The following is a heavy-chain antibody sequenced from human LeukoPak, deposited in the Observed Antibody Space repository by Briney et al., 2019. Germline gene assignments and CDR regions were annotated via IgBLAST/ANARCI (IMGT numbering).Heavy chain of an antibody. CDR2: ISGSGATT. J-gene: IGHJ4*02. V-gene: IGHV3-23*01. CDR3: AKYPSPYVSTDY. CDR1: GFTFSNYN. Sequence: PGGSLRLSCAASGFTFSNYNMSWVRQAPGKGLEWVSSISGSGATTYYAESVKGRLTISRDNSKNTLHLQINSLRAEDTAVYYCAKYPSPYVSTDYWGQGTLVTVSS. D-gene: IGHD3-10*02.